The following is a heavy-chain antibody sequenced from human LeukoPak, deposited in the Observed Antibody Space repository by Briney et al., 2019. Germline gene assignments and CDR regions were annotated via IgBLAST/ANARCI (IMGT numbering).Heavy chain of an antibody. CDR2: ISSSSSYI. J-gene: IGHJ3*02. CDR3: ARLNNYDSSGDAFDI. CDR1: GFTFSRYS. Sequence: GGSLRLSCAASGFTFSRYSMNWVRQAPGKGLERVSSISSSSSYIYYADSVKGRFTISRDNAKNSLYLQMNSLRAEDTAVYYCARLNNYDSSGDAFDIWGQGTMVTVSS. D-gene: IGHD3-22*01. V-gene: IGHV3-21*01.